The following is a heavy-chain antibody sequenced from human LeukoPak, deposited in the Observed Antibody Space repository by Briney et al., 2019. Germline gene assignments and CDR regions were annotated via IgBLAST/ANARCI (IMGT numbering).Heavy chain of an antibody. D-gene: IGHD6-13*01. V-gene: IGHV3-7*03. J-gene: IGHJ4*02. CDR3: ARSLPYGTTWYGRSDF. Sequence: GGSLRLSCVASGFPFNAYWMTWVRQAPGKGLEWVANIRQDGDTKYYVDSVKGRFTISRDNAMNSLYLQMNSLRAEDTAIYYCARSLPYGTTWYGRSDFWGQGTLVTVSS. CDR1: GFPFNAYW. CDR2: IRQDGDTK.